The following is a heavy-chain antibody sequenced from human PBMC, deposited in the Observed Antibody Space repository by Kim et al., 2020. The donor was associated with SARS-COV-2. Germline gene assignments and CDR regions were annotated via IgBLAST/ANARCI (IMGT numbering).Heavy chain of an antibody. J-gene: IGHJ3*02. CDR1: GGSISSYY. Sequence: SETLSLTCTVSGGSISSYYWSWIRQPAGKGLEWIGRIYTSGSTNYNPSLKSRVTMSVDTSKNQFSLKLSSVTAADTAVYYCARDGGILEWLLYFGYDAFDIWGQGTMVTVSS. CDR2: IYTSGST. D-gene: IGHD3-3*01. CDR3: ARDGGILEWLLYFGYDAFDI. V-gene: IGHV4-4*07.